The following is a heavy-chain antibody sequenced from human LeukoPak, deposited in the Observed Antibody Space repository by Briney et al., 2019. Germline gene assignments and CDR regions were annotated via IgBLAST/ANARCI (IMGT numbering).Heavy chain of an antibody. V-gene: IGHV3-23*01. Sequence: GGSLRLSCVVSGFTFSSYAMRWVRQAPGKGLEWVSDISGGGGSRYYADSVKGRFTISRDNAKNSLYLQMNSLRAEDTAVYYCARDLGNYDYVWGSYHSEVYFDYWGQGTLVTVSS. CDR1: GFTFSSYA. CDR2: ISGGGGSR. D-gene: IGHD3-16*02. J-gene: IGHJ4*02. CDR3: ARDLGNYDYVWGSYHSEVYFDY.